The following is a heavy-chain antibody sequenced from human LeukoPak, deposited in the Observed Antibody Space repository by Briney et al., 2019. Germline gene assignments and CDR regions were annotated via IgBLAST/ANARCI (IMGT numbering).Heavy chain of an antibody. J-gene: IGHJ4*02. D-gene: IGHD3-16*02. V-gene: IGHV3-23*01. Sequence: GGSLRLSCAASGFTFSSYAMSWVRQAPGKGLEWVSAISGSGGSTYYADPVKGRFTISRDNSKNTLYLQVNSLRAEDTAVYYCAKDQETYDYVWGSYRYTSHGYWGQGTLVTVSS. CDR1: GFTFSSYA. CDR2: ISGSGGST. CDR3: AKDQETYDYVWGSYRYTSHGY.